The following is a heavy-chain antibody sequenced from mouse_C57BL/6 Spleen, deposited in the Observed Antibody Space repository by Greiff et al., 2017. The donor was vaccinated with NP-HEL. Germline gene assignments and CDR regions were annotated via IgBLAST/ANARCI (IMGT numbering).Heavy chain of an antibody. CDR1: GYAFSSSW. D-gene: IGHD1-1*01. CDR2: IYPGDGDT. J-gene: IGHJ2*01. Sequence: QVQLQQSGPELVKPGASVKISCKASGYAFSSSWMNWVKQRPGKGLEWIGRIYPGDGDTNYNGKFKGKATLTADKSSSTAYMQLSSLTSEDSAVYFCARSAHYGSSYYFDYWGQGTTLTVSS. CDR3: ARSAHYGSSYYFDY. V-gene: IGHV1-82*01.